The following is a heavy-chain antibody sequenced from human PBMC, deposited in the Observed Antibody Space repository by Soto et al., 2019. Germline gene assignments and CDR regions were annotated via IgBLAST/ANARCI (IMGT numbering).Heavy chain of an antibody. Sequence: SETLSLTCSVSGVSLTSGTYYWSWIRQHPGKGLEWIGNIFYSGSTDYNPSLKSRVNISVDTSKNQFSLKLSSVSAADTAVYYCASTEDFFDYWGQGTLVTVSS. J-gene: IGHJ4*02. CDR1: GVSLTSGTYY. CDR2: IFYSGST. V-gene: IGHV4-31*03. CDR3: ASTEDFFDY.